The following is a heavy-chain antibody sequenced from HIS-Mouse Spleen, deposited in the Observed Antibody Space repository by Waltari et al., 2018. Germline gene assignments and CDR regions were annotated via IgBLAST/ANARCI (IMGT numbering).Heavy chain of an antibody. CDR1: GFSLSTSGMC. V-gene: IGHV2-70*15. D-gene: IGHD6-19*01. J-gene: IGHJ4*02. CDR2: IDWDDDK. Sequence: QVTLRESGPALVKPTQTLTLTCTFSGFSLSTSGMCVGWIRQPPGKALEWLARIDWDDDKYYSTSLKTRLTISKDTSKNQVVLTMTNMDPVDTATYYCARIAEGYSSGWYAFDYWGQGTLVTVSS. CDR3: ARIAEGYSSGWYAFDY.